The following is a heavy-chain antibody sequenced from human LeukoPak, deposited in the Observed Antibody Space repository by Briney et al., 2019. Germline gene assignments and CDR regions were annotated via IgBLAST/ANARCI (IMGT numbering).Heavy chain of an antibody. Sequence: GGSLRLSCAASGFTFSSYAMSWVRQAPGKGLEWVSAISGSGGSTYYADSVKGRFTISRDNYKNTLYLQMNSLRAEDTAVYYCAKSDQLLSNAFDIWGQGTMVTVSS. CDR3: AKSDQLLSNAFDI. J-gene: IGHJ3*02. CDR2: ISGSGGST. V-gene: IGHV3-23*01. D-gene: IGHD2-2*01. CDR1: GFTFSSYA.